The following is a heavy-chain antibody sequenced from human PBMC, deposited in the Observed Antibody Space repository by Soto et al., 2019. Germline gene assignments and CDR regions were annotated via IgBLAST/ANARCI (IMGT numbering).Heavy chain of an antibody. CDR3: ARKDKSGYFNWFDP. J-gene: IGHJ5*02. Sequence: GESLKISCTGVGYSFTSSWIAWVRQMPGKGLEWMGIIFPSDSDTRYSPSFQGQVTISADRSTSTVFLQWASLKASDTAVYFCARKDKSGYFNWFDPWGQGTLVTVSS. V-gene: IGHV5-51*01. D-gene: IGHD3-22*01. CDR2: IFPSDSDT. CDR1: GYSFTSSW.